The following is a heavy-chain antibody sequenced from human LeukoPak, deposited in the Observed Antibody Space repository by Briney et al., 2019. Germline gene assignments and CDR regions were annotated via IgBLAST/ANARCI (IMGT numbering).Heavy chain of an antibody. CDR2: IYPGDSDT. V-gene: IGHV5-51*01. CDR1: GYRFTSYW. D-gene: IGHD6-13*01. Sequence: ESLKISCQGSGYRFTSYWIAWVRQTPGKGLEWMGMIYPGDSDTRYSPSFQGQVTISADKSISTTYFQWSSLKASDTAMYYCARRGSSSWPVDYWGQGTLVTVSS. J-gene: IGHJ4*02. CDR3: ARRGSSSWPVDY.